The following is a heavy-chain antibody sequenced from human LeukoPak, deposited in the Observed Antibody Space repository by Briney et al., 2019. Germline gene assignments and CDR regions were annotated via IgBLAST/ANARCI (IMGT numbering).Heavy chain of an antibody. CDR3: ARTYRSGWYYFDH. V-gene: IGHV3-33*01. Sequence: QTGGSLRLSCAASGFTFSNYGMHWVRQAPGKGLEWVAVIWYDGSHEYYADSVKGRFTISRDNSKNTVYLQMNSLRAEDTAVYYCARTYRSGWYYFDHWGQGTLVTVSS. D-gene: IGHD6-19*01. J-gene: IGHJ4*02. CDR1: GFTFSNYG. CDR2: IWYDGSHE.